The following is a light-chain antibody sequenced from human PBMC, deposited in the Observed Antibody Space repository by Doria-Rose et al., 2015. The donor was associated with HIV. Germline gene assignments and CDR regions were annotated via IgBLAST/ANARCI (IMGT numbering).Light chain of an antibody. CDR3: QQYYSYPAT. Sequence: ACAGDRVTITCRASQGISSYLAWYQQKPGKAPKLLIYAAATLQSGVPSRFSGSGSGTDLTLTISCLQSEDFATYYCQQYYSYPATFGQGTKVEI. V-gene: IGKV1-8*01. CDR2: AAA. CDR1: QGISSY. J-gene: IGKJ1*01.